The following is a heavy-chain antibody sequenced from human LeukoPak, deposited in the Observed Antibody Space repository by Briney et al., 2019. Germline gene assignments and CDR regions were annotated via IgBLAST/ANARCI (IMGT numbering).Heavy chain of an antibody. J-gene: IGHJ4*02. CDR2: LRGDGET. Sequence: GGSLRLSCAASGFIFSNYAMSWVRRAAAGGLEWVSSLRGDGETFYADSVRGRFTLSRDESRNTVYLQLNNLRVEDTAVYYCAKASWVSNVDAVLWGQGTLVTVFS. D-gene: IGHD6-13*01. V-gene: IGHV3-23*01. CDR3: AKASWVSNVDAVL. CDR1: GFIFSNYA.